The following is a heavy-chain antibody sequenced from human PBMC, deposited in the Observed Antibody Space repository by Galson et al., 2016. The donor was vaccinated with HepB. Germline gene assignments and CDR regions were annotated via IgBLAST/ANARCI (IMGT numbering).Heavy chain of an antibody. CDR3: TTDPYLSTTRCPGPNYYYGLDV. J-gene: IGHJ6*02. CDR1: GFTFSNAW. Sequence: SLRLSCAASGFTFSNAWMHWVRQAPGKRLEWVGRIKHKDDGGTIDYAAPVQGRFTISRDDSENTLYLPMNSLKTDDTAVYYCTTDPYLSTTRCPGPNYYYGLDVWGQGTTVTVSS. D-gene: IGHD2-2*01. V-gene: IGHV3-15*01. CDR2: IKHKDDGGTI.